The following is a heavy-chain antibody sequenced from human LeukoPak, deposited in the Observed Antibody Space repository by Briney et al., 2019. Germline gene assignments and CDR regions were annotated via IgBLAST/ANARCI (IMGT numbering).Heavy chain of an antibody. CDR2: IGTAGDT. Sequence: GGSLRLSCAASGFTFSSYDMHWVRQATGKGLEWVSAIGTAGDTYYPGSVKGRFTISRENAKNSLYLQMNSLRAGDTAVYYCARVSVPGWYFDLWGRGTLVTVSS. CDR1: GFTFSSYD. J-gene: IGHJ2*01. D-gene: IGHD3-10*01. CDR3: ARVSVPGWYFDL. V-gene: IGHV3-13*01.